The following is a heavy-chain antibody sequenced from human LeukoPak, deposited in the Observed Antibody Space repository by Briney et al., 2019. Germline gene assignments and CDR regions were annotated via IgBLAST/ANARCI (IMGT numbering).Heavy chain of an antibody. D-gene: IGHD1-1*01. J-gene: IGHJ2*01. V-gene: IGHV4-34*01. Sequence: TSETQSLTCAVYGGSFSGYYWSWIRQPPGKGLEWIGEINHSGSTNYNPSLKSRVTISVDTSKNQFSLKLSSVTAADTAVYYCARDDDYYWYFDLWGRGTLVTVSS. CDR2: INHSGST. CDR3: ARDDDYYWYFDL. CDR1: GGSFSGYY.